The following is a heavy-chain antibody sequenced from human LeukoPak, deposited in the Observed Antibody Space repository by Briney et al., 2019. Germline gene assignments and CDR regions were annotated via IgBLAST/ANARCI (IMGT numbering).Heavy chain of an antibody. CDR1: GFTFSSYA. CDR3: ASPYSSLIAAAGNDAFDI. V-gene: IGHV4-34*01. Sequence: GSLRLSCAASGFTFSSYAMSWVRQPPGKGLEWIGEINHSGSTNYNPSLKSRVTISVDTSKNQFSPKLSSVTAADTAVYYCASPYSSLIAAAGNDAFDIWGQGTMVTVSS. D-gene: IGHD6-13*01. CDR2: INHSGST. J-gene: IGHJ3*02.